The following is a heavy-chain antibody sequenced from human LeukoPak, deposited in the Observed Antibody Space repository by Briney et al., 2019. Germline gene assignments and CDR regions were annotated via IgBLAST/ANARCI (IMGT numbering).Heavy chain of an antibody. CDR2: IYYSGST. CDR1: GGSISSSSYY. Sequence: KSSETLSLTCTVSGGSISSSSYYWGRMPPPPGQGLVWIRSIYYSGSTYYYPSLKSRVTISVDTSNNQFSLKLSAVTAADTAVYYCASNTIFGDLYYFDYWGQGTLATVSS. D-gene: IGHD3-3*01. V-gene: IGHV4-39*01. J-gene: IGHJ4*02. CDR3: ASNTIFGDLYYFDY.